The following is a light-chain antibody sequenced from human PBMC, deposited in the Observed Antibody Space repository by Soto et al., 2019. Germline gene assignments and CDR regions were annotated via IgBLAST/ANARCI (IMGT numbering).Light chain of an antibody. J-gene: IGLJ3*02. CDR1: SSDIGGYNY. V-gene: IGLV2-14*01. Sequence: SALTQPASVSGSLGQSITISCTGTSSDIGGYNYVSWYQQHPGKAPKLMIYAVTIRPSGVSNRFSGSKSGNTASLTISGLQAEDEADYYCNSYSSTTTRWVFGGGTKLTVL. CDR2: AVT. CDR3: NSYSSTTTRWV.